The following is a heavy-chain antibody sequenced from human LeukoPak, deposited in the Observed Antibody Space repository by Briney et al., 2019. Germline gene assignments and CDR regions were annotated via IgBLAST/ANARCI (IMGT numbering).Heavy chain of an antibody. Sequence: ASVKVSCRSSGYTFTTYGITWVRQAPGQGLKWMGWISTYNGNTNYAQKLQGRVTMTTDTSTSTAYMELRSLRSDDTAMYYCARDRMDTGTYLDYWGQGTLVTVSS. D-gene: IGHD5-18*01. CDR3: ARDRMDTGTYLDY. J-gene: IGHJ4*02. V-gene: IGHV1-18*01. CDR2: ISTYNGNT. CDR1: GYTFTTYG.